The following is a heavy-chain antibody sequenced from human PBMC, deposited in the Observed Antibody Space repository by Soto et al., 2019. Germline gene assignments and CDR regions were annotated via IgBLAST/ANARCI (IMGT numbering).Heavy chain of an antibody. CDR2: ISYDESDI. CDR1: GFTFSSYG. V-gene: IGHV3-30*18. Sequence: GGSLRLSCAASGFTFSSYGMHWVRQAPGKGLEWVAVISYDESDIYYSDSLKGRFTISRDNSKNTLYLQMSSLRPEDTAVYYCTKDTGYCSGGRCYSTPYYYYYYGMDAWGQGTTVTVSS. D-gene: IGHD2-15*01. J-gene: IGHJ6*02. CDR3: TKDTGYCSGGRCYSTPYYYYYYGMDA.